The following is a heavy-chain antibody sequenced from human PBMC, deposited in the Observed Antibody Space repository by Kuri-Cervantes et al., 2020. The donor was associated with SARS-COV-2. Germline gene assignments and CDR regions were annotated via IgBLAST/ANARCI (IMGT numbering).Heavy chain of an antibody. CDR2: IYYSGST. CDR1: GGSISSYY. CDR3: ARADSSSWPYWDYYYYGMDV. V-gene: IGHV4-59*12. D-gene: IGHD6-13*01. Sequence: GSLRLSCTVSGGSISSYYWSWIRQPPGEGLEWIRYIYYSGSTNYNPSLKSRVTISVDTSKNQFSPKLSSVTAADTAVYYCARADSSSWPYWDYYYYGMDVWGQGTTVTVSS. J-gene: IGHJ6*02.